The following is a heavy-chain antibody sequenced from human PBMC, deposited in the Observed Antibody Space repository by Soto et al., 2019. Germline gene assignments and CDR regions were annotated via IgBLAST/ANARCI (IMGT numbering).Heavy chain of an antibody. CDR3: ARGMVRFLDSLGVDV. CDR1: GGTFSNYA. CDR2: IIPIFGTA. J-gene: IGHJ6*02. Sequence: QVQLVQSGAEVKKPGSSVKVSCKASGGTFSNYAMSWVRQAPGQGLEWMGGIIPIFGTANYAQKFQGRVTITADESTSTAYMELSSLSSEDTAVYYCARGMVRFLDSLGVDVWGQGTTVTVSS. D-gene: IGHD3-3*01. V-gene: IGHV1-69*12.